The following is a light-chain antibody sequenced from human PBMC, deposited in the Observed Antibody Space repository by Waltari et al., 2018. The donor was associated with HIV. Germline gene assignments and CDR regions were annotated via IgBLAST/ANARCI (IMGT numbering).Light chain of an antibody. CDR2: WAS. CDR3: QQYYSTPPYT. V-gene: IGKV4-1*01. Sequence: DIVMTQSPDSLVVSLGERAHINCKSSQRVLYSSNNKNYLAWYQQKPGQPPKLLIYWASTRESGVPDRFSGSGSGTDFTLTISSLQAEDVAVYYCQQYYSTPPYTFGQGTKLEIK. J-gene: IGKJ2*01. CDR1: QRVLYSSNNKNY.